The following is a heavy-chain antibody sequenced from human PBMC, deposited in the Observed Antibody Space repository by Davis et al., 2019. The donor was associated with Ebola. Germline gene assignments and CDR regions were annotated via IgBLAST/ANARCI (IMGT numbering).Heavy chain of an antibody. CDR3: ARHGSGSYFPGGMDV. CDR1: GGTFSSYA. D-gene: IGHD3-10*01. Sequence: SVKVSCKASGGTFSSYAISWVRQAPGQGLEWMGGIIPIFGTANYAQKFQGRVTITADESTSTAYMELSSLRSEDTAVYYCARHGSGSYFPGGMDVWGKGTTVTVSS. J-gene: IGHJ6*04. CDR2: IIPIFGTA. V-gene: IGHV1-69*13.